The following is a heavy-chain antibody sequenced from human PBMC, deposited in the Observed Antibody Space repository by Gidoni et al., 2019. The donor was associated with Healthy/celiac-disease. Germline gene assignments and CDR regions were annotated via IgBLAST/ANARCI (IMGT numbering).Heavy chain of an antibody. CDR2: IVVGSSNT. V-gene: IGHV1-58*01. CDR3: AARYNGDYYYGMDV. CDR1: GFTFTNSA. D-gene: IGHD1-20*01. J-gene: IGHJ6*02. Sequence: QMQLVQSGPEVKKPGTSVKVSCKASGFTFTNSAVQWVRPARGQRLEWIGWIVVGSSNTNYAQKFQERVTITRDMCTSTAYMELSSLRSEDTAVYYCAARYNGDYYYGMDVWGQGTTVTVSS.